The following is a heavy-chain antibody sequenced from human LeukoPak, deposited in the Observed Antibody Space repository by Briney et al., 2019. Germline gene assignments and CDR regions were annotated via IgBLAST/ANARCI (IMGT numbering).Heavy chain of an antibody. D-gene: IGHD2-21*02. CDR2: ISYDGSNK. Sequence: GGSLRLSCAASGFTFDDYAMHWVRQSPGKGLEWVAVISYDGSNKYYADSVKGRFTISRDNSKNTLYLQMNSLRAEDTAVYFCATYPRGDNYYYYYMDVWGKGTTVTISS. CDR3: ATYPRGDNYYYYYMDV. V-gene: IGHV3-30*03. CDR1: GFTFDDYA. J-gene: IGHJ6*03.